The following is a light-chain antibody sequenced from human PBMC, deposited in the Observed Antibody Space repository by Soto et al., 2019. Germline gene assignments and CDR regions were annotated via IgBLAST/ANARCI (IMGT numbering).Light chain of an antibody. CDR2: WAS. CDR1: QSVLFSPNNKNY. Sequence: DIVMTQSPDSLAVSLGERATINCRSSQSVLFSPNNKNYLAWYQQKPGQPPKLLIYWASTRESGVPDRFSGSGSGTDFTLTISRLQAEDVAVYYCQQYYTSPLTFGPGTKVDIK. V-gene: IGKV4-1*01. J-gene: IGKJ3*01. CDR3: QQYYTSPLT.